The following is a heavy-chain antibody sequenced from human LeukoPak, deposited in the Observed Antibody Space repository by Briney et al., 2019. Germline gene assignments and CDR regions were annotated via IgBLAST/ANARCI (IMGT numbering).Heavy chain of an antibody. Sequence: GESLKISRKGSGYSFTSYWIGWVRQMPGKGLEWMGIIFPHDSDTRYSPSFQGQVTISADKSISTAYLQWNSLKASDTAMYYCARSGLLDYWGQGALVTVSS. V-gene: IGHV5-51*01. CDR2: IFPHDSDT. CDR1: GYSFTSYW. D-gene: IGHD3/OR15-3a*01. J-gene: IGHJ4*02. CDR3: ARSGLLDY.